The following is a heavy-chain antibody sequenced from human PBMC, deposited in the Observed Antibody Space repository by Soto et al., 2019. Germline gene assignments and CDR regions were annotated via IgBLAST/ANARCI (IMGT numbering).Heavy chain of an antibody. CDR1: GFTFSTYG. V-gene: IGHV3-30*18. CDR2: ISYDGGNK. Sequence: PVGSLRLSCVASGFTFSTYGMHWVRQAPGKGLEWVAVISYDGGNKFYEDSVKGRFTISRDNPKNTLYLQMNSLRPDDTAVYYCAKVAGYCSSNTCSRVYYHYYGMAVWGQGTTVTVSS. J-gene: IGHJ6*02. CDR3: AKVAGYCSSNTCSRVYYHYYGMAV. D-gene: IGHD2-2*01.